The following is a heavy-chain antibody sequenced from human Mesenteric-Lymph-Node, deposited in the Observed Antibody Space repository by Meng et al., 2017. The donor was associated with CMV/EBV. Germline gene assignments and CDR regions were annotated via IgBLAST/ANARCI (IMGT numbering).Heavy chain of an antibody. J-gene: IGHJ4*02. CDR3: ARDRRYQYGSVNSPDF. D-gene: IGHD3-10*01. Sequence: GESLKISCAASGFTFSDYWMRWLRQAPGKGLEWVANIKKDGSEKYYVDSVKGRFTISRDNAENSLYLQMNSLRAEDTAVYYCARDRRYQYGSVNSPDFWGQGTLVTVSS. CDR2: IKKDGSEK. V-gene: IGHV3-7*01. CDR1: GFTFSDYW.